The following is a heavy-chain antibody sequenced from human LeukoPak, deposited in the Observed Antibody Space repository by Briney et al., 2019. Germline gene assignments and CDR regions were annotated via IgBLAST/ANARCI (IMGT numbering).Heavy chain of an antibody. CDR2: IFHSGST. V-gene: IGHV4-59*12. J-gene: IGHJ5*02. CDR1: GGSISTYY. Sequence: TSETLSLTCTVSGGSISTYYWSWIRRPPGKRLEWIGYIFHSGSTNYNPSLRGRVTISVDTSKNQFSLKLSSVTAADTAVYYCARDRGPVQLERRMSRWFDPWGQGTLVTVSS. D-gene: IGHD1-1*01. CDR3: ARDRGPVQLERRMSRWFDP.